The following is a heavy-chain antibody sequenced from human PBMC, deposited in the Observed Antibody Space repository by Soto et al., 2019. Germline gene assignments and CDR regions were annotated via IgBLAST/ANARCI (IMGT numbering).Heavy chain of an antibody. CDR3: ARVVGDGYSYNNWFDP. J-gene: IGHJ5*02. Sequence: SETLSLTCTVSGGSISSGDYYWSWFRQPPGKGLEWIGYIYYSGSTYYNPSLKSRVTISVDTSKNQFSLKLSSVTAADTAVYYCARVVGDGYSYNNWFDPWGQGTLVTVSS. CDR2: IYYSGST. D-gene: IGHD5-18*01. CDR1: GGSISSGDYY. V-gene: IGHV4-30-4*01.